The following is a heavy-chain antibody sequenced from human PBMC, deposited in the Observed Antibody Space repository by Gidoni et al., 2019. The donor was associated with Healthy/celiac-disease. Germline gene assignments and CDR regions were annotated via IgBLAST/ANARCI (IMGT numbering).Heavy chain of an antibody. J-gene: IGHJ4*02. CDR3: ARVGAGAAGSH. Sequence: EVQLVESGGGLVKPGGSLRLSCAASAFTFSSYSMNWVRQAPGKGLEWVSSISSSSSYIYYADSVKGRFTISRDNAKNSLYLQMNSLRAEDTAVYYCARVGAGAAGSHWGQGTLVTVSS. V-gene: IGHV3-21*01. CDR1: AFTFSSYS. CDR2: ISSSSSYI. D-gene: IGHD6-13*01.